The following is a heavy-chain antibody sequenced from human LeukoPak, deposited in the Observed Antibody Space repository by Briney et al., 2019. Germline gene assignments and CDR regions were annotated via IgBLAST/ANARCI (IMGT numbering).Heavy chain of an antibody. CDR3: AREIVGATSGDY. D-gene: IGHD1-26*01. V-gene: IGHV3-53*01. Sequence: GGSLRLSCAASGFTVSSNYMSWVRQAPGKGLEWVSVIYSGGSTYYADSVKGRFTISRDNAKNSLYLQMNNLRAEDTAMYYCAREIVGATSGDYWGQGTLVTVSS. J-gene: IGHJ4*02. CDR1: GFTVSSNY. CDR2: IYSGGST.